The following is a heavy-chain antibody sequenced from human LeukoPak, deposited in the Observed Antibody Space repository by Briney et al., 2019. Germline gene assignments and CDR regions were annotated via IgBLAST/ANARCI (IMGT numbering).Heavy chain of an antibody. Sequence: GASVNVSCKASGGTFSRYAINWVRQAPGQGLEWMGGIIPLFGTANYAQKFQGRVTITAVESMSTAYMELSSLRSEDTAVYYCARGWLAETTVVTPYNYWGQGTLVTVSS. J-gene: IGHJ4*02. D-gene: IGHD4-23*01. CDR2: IIPLFGTA. CDR3: ARGWLAETTVVTPYNY. V-gene: IGHV1-69*13. CDR1: GGTFSRYA.